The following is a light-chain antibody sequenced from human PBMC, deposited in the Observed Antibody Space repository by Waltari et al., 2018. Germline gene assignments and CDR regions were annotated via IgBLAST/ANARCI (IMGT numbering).Light chain of an antibody. CDR3: QQRGDWPLT. J-gene: IGKJ2*01. CDR2: ESS. CDR1: QSVSNY. V-gene: IGKV3-11*01. Sequence: EIVLTQSPGTLSLSPGERSILSCRANQSVSNYLAWYQQKPGQAPRLLIFESSKRATGTPGRFSGSGSGTDFTLTISSLEPEDFAVYYCQQRGDWPLTFGQGTKLEI.